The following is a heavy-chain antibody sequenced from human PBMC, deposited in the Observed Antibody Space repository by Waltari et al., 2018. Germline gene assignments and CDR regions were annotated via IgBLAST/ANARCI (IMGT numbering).Heavy chain of an antibody. Sequence: QVQLQESGPGLVKPSETLSLTCNVSGGSVSNYYWAWIRKPAGKGLEWIGRIYSGGDTHYNPSFKSRITMSVDTSTNQFSRTVTSVTAADTAFYYCVRARVSAQTSMGGFFDPWGQGIEVTVSS. V-gene: IGHV4-4*07. CDR2: IYSGGDT. J-gene: IGHJ5*02. CDR3: VRARVSAQTSMGGFFDP. CDR1: GGSVSNYY. D-gene: IGHD5-18*01.